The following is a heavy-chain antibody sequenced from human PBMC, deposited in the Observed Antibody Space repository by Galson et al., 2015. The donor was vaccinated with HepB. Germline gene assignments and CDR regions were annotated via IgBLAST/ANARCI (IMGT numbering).Heavy chain of an antibody. D-gene: IGHD2-2*01. CDR1: GYTFTGYY. CDR3: ARDPLYRYCSSTSCYGSYYYYGMDV. J-gene: IGHJ6*02. V-gene: IGHV1-2*04. CDR2: INPNSGGT. Sequence: SVKVSCKASGYTFTGYYMHWVRQAPGQGLEWMGWINPNSGGTNYAQKFQGWVTMTRDTSISTAYMELSRLRSDDTAVYYCARDPLYRYCSSTSCYGSYYYYGMDVWGQGTTV.